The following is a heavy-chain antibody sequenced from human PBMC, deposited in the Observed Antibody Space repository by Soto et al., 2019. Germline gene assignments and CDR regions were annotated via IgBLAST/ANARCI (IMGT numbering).Heavy chain of an antibody. J-gene: IGHJ3*02. D-gene: IGHD3-10*01. CDR1: GYTFTSYD. V-gene: IGHV1-8*01. CDR3: ARGINYYDSGDDALDI. CDR2: MNPNSGNT. Sequence: QVQLVQSGAEVKKPGASVKVSCKASGYTFTSYDINWVRQATGQGLEWMGWMNPNSGNTGYAQKFQGRVTMTRKTSISTAYMELSSLRSEDTAVYYCARGINYYDSGDDALDIWGQGTMVTVSS.